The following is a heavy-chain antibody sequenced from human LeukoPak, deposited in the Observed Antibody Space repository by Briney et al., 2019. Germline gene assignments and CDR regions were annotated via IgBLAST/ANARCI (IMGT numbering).Heavy chain of an antibody. J-gene: IGHJ3*01. V-gene: IGHV1-2*02. CDR1: GGTFSSYA. CDR3: AREFRTTTWSFDAFDL. Sequence: ASVKVSCKASGGTFSSYAISWVRQAPGQGLEWLGWINPHSGGTNSAQKFQGRVTMTRDTSISTSYMELSRLRYDDTAVYYCAREFRTTTWSFDAFDLWGQGTMVTVSS. CDR2: INPHSGGT. D-gene: IGHD1/OR15-1a*01.